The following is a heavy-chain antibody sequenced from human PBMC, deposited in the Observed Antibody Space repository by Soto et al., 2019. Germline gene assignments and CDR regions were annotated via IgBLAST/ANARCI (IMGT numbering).Heavy chain of an antibody. J-gene: IGHJ3*02. V-gene: IGHV3-15*07. Sequence: EVQLVESGGGLVKPGGSLRLSCAASGFTFSNAWMNWVRQAPGKGLEWIGRITSKTDGGTTDYSAPVKGRFTISRDDSKNTLYLQMNSLKTEDTAVYYCTTDMATTVTNHDAFDIWGQGTMVTVSS. CDR2: ITSKTDGGTT. CDR1: GFTFSNAW. D-gene: IGHD4-17*01. CDR3: TTDMATTVTNHDAFDI.